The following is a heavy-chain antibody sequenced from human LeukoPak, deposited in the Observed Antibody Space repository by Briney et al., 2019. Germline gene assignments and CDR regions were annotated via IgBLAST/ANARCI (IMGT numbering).Heavy chain of an antibody. CDR3: ARGSPLLWFGELSPIY. J-gene: IGHJ4*02. Sequence: GGSLRLSCAASGFTFSSYAMHWVRQAPGKGLEWVAVISYDGSNKYYADSVKGRFTISRDNSKNTLYLQMNSLRAEDTAVYYCARGSPLLWFGELSPIYWGQGTLVTVSS. CDR2: ISYDGSNK. V-gene: IGHV3-30-3*01. CDR1: GFTFSSYA. D-gene: IGHD3-10*01.